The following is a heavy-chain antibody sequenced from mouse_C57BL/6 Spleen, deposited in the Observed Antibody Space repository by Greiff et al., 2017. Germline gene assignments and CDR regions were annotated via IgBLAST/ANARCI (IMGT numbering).Heavy chain of an antibody. D-gene: IGHD2-12*01. Sequence: LQQSGAELVRPGASVKMSCKASGYTFTSYNMHWVKQTPRQGLEWIGAIYPGNGDTSYNQKFKGKATLTVDKASSTAYMQLSSLTSEDSAVYFCARSDYSNDDYYAMDDWGQGTSVTVSS. CDR1: GYTFTSYN. CDR3: ARSDYSNDDYYAMDD. J-gene: IGHJ4*01. CDR2: IYPGNGDT. V-gene: IGHV1-12*01.